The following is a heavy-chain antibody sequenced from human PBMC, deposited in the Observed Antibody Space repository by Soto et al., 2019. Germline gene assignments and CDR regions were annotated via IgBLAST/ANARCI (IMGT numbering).Heavy chain of an antibody. Sequence: GGSLRLSCAASGFTFSSYSMNWVRQAPGKGLEWVSYISSSSSTIYYADSVKGRFTISRDNAKNSLYLQMNSLRDEDTAVYYCARHGTYDSSGYYYSDFDYWGQGTLVTVSS. CDR3: ARHGTYDSSGYYYSDFDY. CDR2: ISSSSSTI. CDR1: GFTFSSYS. V-gene: IGHV3-48*02. D-gene: IGHD3-22*01. J-gene: IGHJ4*02.